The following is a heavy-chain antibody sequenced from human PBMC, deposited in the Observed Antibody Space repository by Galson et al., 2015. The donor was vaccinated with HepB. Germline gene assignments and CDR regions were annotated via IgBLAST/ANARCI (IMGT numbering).Heavy chain of an antibody. CDR3: AREGYSSGWYFGPVGY. CDR2: ISSSSSTI. Sequence: SLRLSCAASGFTFSSYSMNWVRQAPGKGLEWVSYISSSSSTIYYADSVKGRFTISRDNAKNSLYLQMNSLRAEDTAVYYCAREGYSSGWYFGPVGYWGQGTLVTVSS. CDR1: GFTFSSYS. J-gene: IGHJ4*02. V-gene: IGHV3-48*04. D-gene: IGHD6-19*01.